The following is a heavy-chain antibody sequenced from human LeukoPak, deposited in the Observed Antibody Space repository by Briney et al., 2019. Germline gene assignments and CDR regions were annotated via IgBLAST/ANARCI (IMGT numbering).Heavy chain of an antibody. V-gene: IGHV4-39*01. CDR2: IYYSGST. D-gene: IGHD5-24*01. J-gene: IGHJ4*02. CDR1: GGSISSSSYY. Sequence: PSETLSLTCTVSGGSISSSSYYWGWIRQPPGKGLEWIGSIYYSGSTYYNPSLKSRVTISVDTSKNQFSLNLSSVTAADTAVYYCARHGDVAVATITAFFDYWGQGTLVTVSS. CDR3: ARHGDVAVATITAFFDY.